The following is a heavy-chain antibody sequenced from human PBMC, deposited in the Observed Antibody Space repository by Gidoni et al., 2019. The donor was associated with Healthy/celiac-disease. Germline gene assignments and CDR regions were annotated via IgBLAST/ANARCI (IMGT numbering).Heavy chain of an antibody. V-gene: IGHV3-33*01. CDR3: ARWDSSGYGLPVH. D-gene: IGHD3-22*01. J-gene: IGHJ1*01. Sequence: QVQLVESGGGVVQPGRSLRLSCAASGFTFSSYGMHWVRQAPGKGLEWVAVIWYDGSNKYYADSVKGRFTISRDNSKNTLYLQMNSLRAEDTAVYYCARWDSSGYGLPVHWGQGTLVTVSS. CDR1: GFTFSSYG. CDR2: IWYDGSNK.